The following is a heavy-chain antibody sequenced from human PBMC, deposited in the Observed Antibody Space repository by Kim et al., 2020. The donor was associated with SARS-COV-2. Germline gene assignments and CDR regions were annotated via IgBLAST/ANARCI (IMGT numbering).Heavy chain of an antibody. J-gene: IGHJ3*01. V-gene: IGHV3-23*01. D-gene: IGHD4-17*01. CDR2: TWGSGHTT. CDR3: AKDPNGDYIGAFDF. Sequence: GGSLRLSCAGSGFSFSNFAIIWVRQAPGKGLEWVSSTWGSGHTTHYADSVTGRFTISRDNSKNTIYLQMNSLRVEDTAVYYCAKDPNGDYIGAFDFWGQGTMVTVSS. CDR1: GFSFSNFA.